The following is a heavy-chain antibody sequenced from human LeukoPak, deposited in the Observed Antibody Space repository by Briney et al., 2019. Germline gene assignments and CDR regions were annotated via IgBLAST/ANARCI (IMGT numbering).Heavy chain of an antibody. CDR1: GYTFTSYG. J-gene: IGHJ4*02. Sequence: ASVKVSCKASGYTFTSYGISWVRQAPGQGLEWMGWISAYNGNTNYAQKLQGRVTMTTDTSTSTAYMELRSLRSDDTAVYYCASTGLRLVSESFVLTYWGQGTLVTVSS. CDR2: ISAYNGNT. CDR3: ASTGLRLVSESFVLTY. D-gene: IGHD4-17*01. V-gene: IGHV1-18*01.